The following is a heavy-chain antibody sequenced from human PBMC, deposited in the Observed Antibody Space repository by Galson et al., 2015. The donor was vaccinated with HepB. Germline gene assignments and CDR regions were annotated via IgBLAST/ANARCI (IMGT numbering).Heavy chain of an antibody. D-gene: IGHD2-21*02. J-gene: IGHJ4*02. CDR3: ARDAYCGGDCYSHLIDY. V-gene: IGHV3-21*01. CDR1: GFTFSTYS. CDR2: ISSSSSYI. Sequence: SLRLSCAASGFTFSTYSMNWVRQAPGKGLEWVSSISSSSSYIYYADSVKGRFTISRDNAKNSLYLQMNSLRAEDTAVFYCARDAYCGGDCYSHLIDYWGQGTLVTVSS.